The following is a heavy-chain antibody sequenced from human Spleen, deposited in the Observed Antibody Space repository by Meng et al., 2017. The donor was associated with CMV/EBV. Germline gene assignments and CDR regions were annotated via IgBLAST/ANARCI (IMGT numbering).Heavy chain of an antibody. CDR1: GGFFKSYY. J-gene: IGHJ5*02. CDR3: ARQGGGANWFDP. V-gene: IGHV4-59*13. Sequence: SETLSLTCTVSGGFFKSYYWSWIRQPPGKGLEWIVYIYYSGSTDYNPSLKSRVTISLDTSMSQFSLKLSSVTAADTAVYYCARQGGGANWFDPWGQGTLVTVSS. CDR2: IYYSGST. D-gene: IGHD3-16*01.